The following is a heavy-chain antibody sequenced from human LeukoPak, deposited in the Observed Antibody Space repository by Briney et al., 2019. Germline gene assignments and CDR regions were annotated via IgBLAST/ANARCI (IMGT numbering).Heavy chain of an antibody. J-gene: IGHJ4*02. Sequence: ASVKVSCKVSGYTLTELSMHWVRQAPGKGLEWMGGFDPEDGETIYAQKFQGRVTMTEDTSTDTAYMELSSLRSEDTAVYYCATDSAPYCSGGSCYPFDYWGQGTLVTVSS. CDR3: ATDSAPYCSGGSCYPFDY. D-gene: IGHD2-15*01. CDR2: FDPEDGET. CDR1: GYTLTELS. V-gene: IGHV1-24*01.